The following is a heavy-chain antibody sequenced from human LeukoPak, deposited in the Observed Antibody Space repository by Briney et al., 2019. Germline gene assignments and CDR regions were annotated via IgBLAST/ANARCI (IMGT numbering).Heavy chain of an antibody. V-gene: IGHV5-51*01. Sequence: GESLKISCKGSGYSFTSYWIGWVRQMPGKGLEWMGIIYPGDSATRYSPSFQGQVTISADKSTNTAYLQWKSLKASDTAMYYCARGDVVRGVSWFDSWGQGALVTVSS. CDR2: IYPGDSAT. CDR1: GYSFTSYW. CDR3: ARGDVVRGVSWFDS. J-gene: IGHJ5*01. D-gene: IGHD2-21*02.